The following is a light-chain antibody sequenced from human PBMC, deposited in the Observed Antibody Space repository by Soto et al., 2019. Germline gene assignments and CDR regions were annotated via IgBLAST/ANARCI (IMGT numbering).Light chain of an antibody. CDR3: QQHSNWPPIT. V-gene: IGKV3-15*01. J-gene: IGKJ5*01. CDR1: QPLNNN. Sequence: EIVMTQSPATLSVSPGDRATLSCRAGQPLNNNVAWYQHKPGQAPRLLIYGASTRATGISARFSGSGSGTEFTLTISSLQSEDFAVYYCQQHSNWPPITFGQGTRLEIK. CDR2: GAS.